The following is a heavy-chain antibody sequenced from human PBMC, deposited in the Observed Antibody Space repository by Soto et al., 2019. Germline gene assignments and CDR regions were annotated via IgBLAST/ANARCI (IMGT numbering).Heavy chain of an antibody. CDR3: ARDRGSFDCSGYYVASYGMDV. Sequence: TLSLTCTVSGGSVSSGGYYWSWIRQHPGKGLEWIGYIYYSGSTYYNPSLKSRVTISVDTSKNQFSLKLSSVTAADTAVYYCARDRGSFDCSGYYVASYGMDVWGQGTTVTVSS. V-gene: IGHV4-31*03. D-gene: IGHD3-22*01. CDR2: IYYSGST. J-gene: IGHJ6*02. CDR1: GGSVSSGGYY.